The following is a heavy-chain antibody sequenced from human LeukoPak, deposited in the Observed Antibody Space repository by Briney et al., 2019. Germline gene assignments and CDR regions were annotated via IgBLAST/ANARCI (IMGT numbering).Heavy chain of an antibody. Sequence: GGSLRLSCAASGFNFVDYAMHWVRQVPGKGLEWVSGISYNSGTIVYADSVKGRFTISRDNARNTLYLQMNSLRAEDTAIYYCARDERLLSFLKWGQGTLVTVSS. V-gene: IGHV3-9*01. CDR2: ISYNSGTI. J-gene: IGHJ4*02. D-gene: IGHD3-3*01. CDR1: GFNFVDYA. CDR3: ARDERLLSFLK.